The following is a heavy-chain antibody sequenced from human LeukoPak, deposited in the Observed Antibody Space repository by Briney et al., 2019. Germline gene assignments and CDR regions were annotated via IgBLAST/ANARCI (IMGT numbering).Heavy chain of an antibody. D-gene: IGHD1-26*01. Sequence: GASVKVSCKASGYTFTIYYMYWVRQAPGQGLEWMGIINPSGGSTSYAQKFQGRVTMTRDMSTSTVYMELSSLRSEDTAVYYCARGTHSPRGWFDPWGQGTLVTVSS. V-gene: IGHV1-46*01. CDR2: INPSGGST. CDR1: GYTFTIYY. CDR3: ARGTHSPRGWFDP. J-gene: IGHJ5*02.